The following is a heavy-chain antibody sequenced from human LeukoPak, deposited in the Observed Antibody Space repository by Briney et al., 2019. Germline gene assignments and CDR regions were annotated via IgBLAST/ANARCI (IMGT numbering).Heavy chain of an antibody. CDR2: IIPIFGTA. V-gene: IGHV1-69*05. D-gene: IGHD6-6*01. J-gene: IGHJ6*03. Sequence: SVKVSCKASGGTFSSYAISWVRQAPGQGLEWMGGIIPIFGTANYTQKFQGRVTITTDESTSTAYMELSSLRSEDTAVYYCARGPEYSSSSIAPGTYYYMDVWGKGTTVTVSS. CDR1: GGTFSSYA. CDR3: ARGPEYSSSSIAPGTYYYMDV.